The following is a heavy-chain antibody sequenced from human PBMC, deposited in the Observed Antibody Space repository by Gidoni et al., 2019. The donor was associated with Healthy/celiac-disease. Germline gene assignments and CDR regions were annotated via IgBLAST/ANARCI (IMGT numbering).Heavy chain of an antibody. D-gene: IGHD2-2*01. V-gene: IGHV4-39*07. CDR3: ARAGLVPAAPFDY. Sequence: QLQLQESGPGLVKPSETLSLTCPVPGGSIRSSSYYWGWIRPPPGKGLAWIGSTYYRGSPYYNPSLKSRVTISVDTSKNQFALKLSSVTAADTAVYYCARAGLVPAAPFDYWGQGTLVTVSS. CDR1: GGSIRSSSYY. J-gene: IGHJ4*02. CDR2: TYYRGSP.